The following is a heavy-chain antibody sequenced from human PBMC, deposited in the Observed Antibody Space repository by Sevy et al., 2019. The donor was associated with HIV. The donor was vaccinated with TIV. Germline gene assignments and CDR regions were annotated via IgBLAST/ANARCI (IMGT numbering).Heavy chain of an antibody. J-gene: IGHJ6*02. CDR2: ISAYNGNT. CDR1: GYTFTSYG. D-gene: IGHD6-19*01. Sequence: ASVKVSCKASGYTFTSYGISWVRQAPGQGLEWMGGISAYNGNTNYAQKHQGRVTMTTNTSTSTAYMELRSLRSDDTAVYYCARDRMSSGWLVGLSYYYGMDVWGQGTTVTVSS. CDR3: ARDRMSSGWLVGLSYYYGMDV. V-gene: IGHV1-18*04.